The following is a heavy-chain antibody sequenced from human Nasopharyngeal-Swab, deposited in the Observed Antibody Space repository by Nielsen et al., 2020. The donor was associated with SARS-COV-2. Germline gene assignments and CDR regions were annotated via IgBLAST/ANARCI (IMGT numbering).Heavy chain of an antibody. V-gene: IGHV3-74*01. CDR1: GFTLSNYR. CDR3: TRVDVHDAFDM. J-gene: IGHJ3*02. Sequence: GESLKISCAACGFTLSNYRIHWVRQTPGKGLLWVSSINTDASRTSYADSVKGRFTISRDNAKKTVYLQMNSLRGEDTAVYYCTRVDVHDAFDMWGQGTMVTVSS. D-gene: IGHD3-16*01. CDR2: INTDASRT.